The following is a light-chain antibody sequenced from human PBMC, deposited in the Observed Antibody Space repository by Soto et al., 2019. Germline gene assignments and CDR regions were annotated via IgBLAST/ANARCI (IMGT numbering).Light chain of an antibody. CDR2: GAS. V-gene: IGKV3-15*01. Sequence: EIVMTQSPATLSVSPGERATLSCRASQSVSSNLAWYQQKPGQAPRLPIYGASTRATGIPARFSGSGSGTEFTLTISSLQSEDFAVYYCQQYNNWLWTFGQGTKVDNK. CDR1: QSVSSN. J-gene: IGKJ1*01. CDR3: QQYNNWLWT.